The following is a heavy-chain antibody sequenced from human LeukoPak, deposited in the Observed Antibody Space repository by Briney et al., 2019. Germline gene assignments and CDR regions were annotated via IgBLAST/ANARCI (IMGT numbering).Heavy chain of an antibody. J-gene: IGHJ5*02. Sequence: ASVKVFCKASGYNFRAYYIHWVRQAPGQGLEWLGYIRPMTGDTNYAQKFQDRVTFSMDTSTATAYMELRSLRSDDTAFYYCGRGVQSFDPWGQGTLVTVSS. CDR3: GRGVQSFDP. V-gene: IGHV1-2*02. CDR1: GYNFRAYY. CDR2: IRPMTGDT.